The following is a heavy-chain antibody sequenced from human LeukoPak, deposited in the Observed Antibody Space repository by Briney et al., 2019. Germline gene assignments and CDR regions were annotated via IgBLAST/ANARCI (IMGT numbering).Heavy chain of an antibody. CDR1: GFTLSTYW. CDR2: IKVDGSEK. J-gene: IGHJ4*02. CDR3: ARDVWNYFDY. D-gene: IGHD2-21*01. V-gene: IGHV3-7*05. Sequence: GGSLRLSCAASGFTLSTYWMSWVRQSPGKGLEWVAIIKVDGSEKYYVDSVKGRFTISRDNAKNALYLQMNSLRAEDTAVCYCARDVWNYFDYWGQGTLVTVSS.